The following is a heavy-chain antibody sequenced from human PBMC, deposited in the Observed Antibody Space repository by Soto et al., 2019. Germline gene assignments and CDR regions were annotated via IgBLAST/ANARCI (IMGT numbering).Heavy chain of an antibody. V-gene: IGHV1-18*01. D-gene: IGHD2-2*01. J-gene: IGHJ5*02. CDR1: GYTFSTYG. Sequence: QVQLVQSGGEVKRPGASVKVSCKTSGYTFSTYGITWVRQAPGQPLEWLGWISLYSDGTNYAQKFQGRVSMTTDTSTTTAYMELRSLRSDDTAVYYWARVVPGAEAWFGPWGQGTLVTVSS. CDR3: ARVVPGAEAWFGP. CDR2: ISLYSDGT.